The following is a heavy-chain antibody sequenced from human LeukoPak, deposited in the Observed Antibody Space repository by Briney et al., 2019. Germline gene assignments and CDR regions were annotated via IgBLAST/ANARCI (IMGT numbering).Heavy chain of an antibody. J-gene: IGHJ4*02. CDR3: AREDNAITMVREAVDY. Sequence: ASVKVSCKASGYTFTSHGISWVRQAPGQGLEWMGWISAYNGNTNYAQKLQGRVTMTTDTFTSTAYMELRSLRSDDTAVYYCAREDNAITMVREAVDYWGQGTLVTVSS. CDR2: ISAYNGNT. V-gene: IGHV1-18*01. D-gene: IGHD3-10*01. CDR1: GYTFTSHG.